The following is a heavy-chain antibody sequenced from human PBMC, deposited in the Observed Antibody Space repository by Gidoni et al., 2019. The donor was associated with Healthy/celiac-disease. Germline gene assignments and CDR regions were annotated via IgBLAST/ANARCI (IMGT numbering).Heavy chain of an antibody. V-gene: IGHV4-4*02. J-gene: IGHJ6*03. D-gene: IGHD2-2*01. CDR2: IYHSGST. CDR3: ARLYCSSTSCYYYYMDV. Sequence: QVQLQESGPGLVKPSGTLSLTCAVSGGSISSSNWWSWVRQPPGKGLEWIGEIYHSGSTNYNPSLKSRVTRSVDKSKNQFSLKLSSVTAADTAVYYCARLYCSSTSCYYYYMDVWGKGTTVTVSS. CDR1: GGSISSSNW.